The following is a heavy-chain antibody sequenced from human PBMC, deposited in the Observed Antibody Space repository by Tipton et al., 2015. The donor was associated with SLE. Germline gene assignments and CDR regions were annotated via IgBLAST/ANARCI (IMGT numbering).Heavy chain of an antibody. CDR2: IYYGGST. V-gene: IGHV4-59*01. CDR3: ARGTSIFGVVRHFDY. J-gene: IGHJ4*03. Sequence: LRLSCAASGFTFSDYYMSWIRQAPGKGLEWIGYIYYGGSTNYNPSLKSRVTISVDTSKNQFSLRLSSVTAADTAVYYCARGTSIFGVVRHFDYWGQGTTVTVSS. CDR1: GFTFSDYY. D-gene: IGHD3-3*01.